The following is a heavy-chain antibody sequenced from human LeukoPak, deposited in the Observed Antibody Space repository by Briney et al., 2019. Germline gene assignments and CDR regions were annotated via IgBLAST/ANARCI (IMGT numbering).Heavy chain of an antibody. V-gene: IGHV4-4*07. J-gene: IGHJ5*02. CDR3: ARDLIDYDFWSGSNWFDP. CDR1: GGSISSYY. Sequence: SETLSLTCTVSGGSISSYYWSWIRQPAGKGLEWIGRIYTSGSTNYNPSLKSRVTMSVDTSKSQFSLKLSSVTAADTAVYYCARDLIDYDFWSGSNWFDPWGQGTLVTVSS. D-gene: IGHD3-3*01. CDR2: IYTSGST.